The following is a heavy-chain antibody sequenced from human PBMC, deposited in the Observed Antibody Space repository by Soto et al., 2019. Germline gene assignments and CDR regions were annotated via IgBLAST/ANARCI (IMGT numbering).Heavy chain of an antibody. J-gene: IGHJ3*02. D-gene: IGHD2-21*01. CDR2: IIPILGTA. CDR3: ARMGISAFDI. CDR1: RGTFSSYN. Sequence: QVQLVQSGAEVKKPGSSVKVSCKASRGTFSSYNINWVRQTPGQGLEWMGRIIPILGTANYAQKFQDRVTITAGKSTNIAYMELSSLRSDDTAVYYCARMGISAFDIWGQGTLVTVSS. V-gene: IGHV1-69*08.